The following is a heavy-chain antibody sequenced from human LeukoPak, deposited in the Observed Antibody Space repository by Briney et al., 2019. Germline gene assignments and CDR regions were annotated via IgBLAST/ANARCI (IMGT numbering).Heavy chain of an antibody. V-gene: IGHV1-46*01. CDR1: GYTFSRHY. D-gene: IGHD3-16*02. CDR2: INTSGATT. CDR3: ARDWVRLGELSSPGFQH. J-gene: IGHJ1*01. Sequence: ASVKVSCKTSGYTFSRHYIHWVRQAPGQGLEWLGIINTSGATTRYGQNFKGRVTATRDTSTSTVYMELSSLRSEDTAVYYCARDWVRLGELSSPGFQHWGQGTLVTVSS.